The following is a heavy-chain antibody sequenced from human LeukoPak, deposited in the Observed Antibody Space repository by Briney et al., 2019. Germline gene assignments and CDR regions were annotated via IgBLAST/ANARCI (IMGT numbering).Heavy chain of an antibody. D-gene: IGHD6-19*01. CDR3: ARHIWSVAGGVEYFQH. CDR2: INHRRST. J-gene: IGHJ1*01. V-gene: IGHV4-34*01. Sequence: SDTLSLTCAVYGEPISGCYWSCIRHPPGKALEWTGEINHRRSTNYNPSLKSRVTISVDRSKNQFSVKVSSVPAADRSVYYCARHIWSVAGGVEYFQHWGQGTMVTVSS. CDR1: GEPISGCY.